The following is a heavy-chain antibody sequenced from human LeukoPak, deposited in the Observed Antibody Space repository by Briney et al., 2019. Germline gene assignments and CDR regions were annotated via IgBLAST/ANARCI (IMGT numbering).Heavy chain of an antibody. Sequence: PSDTLSLTCTVSGGSISSYYWSWIRQPPGKGLKWIGYIYYSGSTNYNPSLKSRVTISVDTSKNQFSLKLSSVTAADTAVYYCARGRYSNWFDPWGQGTLVTVSS. CDR3: ARGRYSNWFDP. D-gene: IGHD1-26*01. V-gene: IGHV4-59*07. CDR1: GGSISSYY. CDR2: IYYSGST. J-gene: IGHJ5*02.